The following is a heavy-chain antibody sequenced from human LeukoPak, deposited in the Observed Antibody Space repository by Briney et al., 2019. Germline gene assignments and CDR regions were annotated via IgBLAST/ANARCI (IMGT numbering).Heavy chain of an antibody. CDR2: ISWNSGSI. J-gene: IGHJ4*02. CDR3: ARGGHSYALN. CDR1: GFTFDDYA. D-gene: IGHD2-2*01. Sequence: PGGSLRLSCAASGFTFDDYAMHWVRQAPGKGLEWVSGISWNSGSIGYADSVKGRFTISRDNAKNSLYLQMNSLRAEDTAVYYCARGGHSYALNWGQGTLVTVSS. V-gene: IGHV3-9*01.